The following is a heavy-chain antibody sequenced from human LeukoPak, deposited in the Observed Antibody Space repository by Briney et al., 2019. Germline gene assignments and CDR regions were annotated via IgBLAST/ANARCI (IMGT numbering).Heavy chain of an antibody. V-gene: IGHV1-2*02. CDR3: ARGDPGRYCSSTSCYVNWFDP. CDR2: INPNSGGT. CDR1: GYTFTGYY. D-gene: IGHD2-2*01. J-gene: IGHJ5*02. Sequence: GASVKVSCKASGYTFTGYYMHWVRQAPGQGLEWMGWINPNSGGTNYAQKFQGRVTMTRDTSISTAYMELRRLRSDDTAVYYCARGDPGRYCSSTSCYVNWFDPWGQGTLVTVSS.